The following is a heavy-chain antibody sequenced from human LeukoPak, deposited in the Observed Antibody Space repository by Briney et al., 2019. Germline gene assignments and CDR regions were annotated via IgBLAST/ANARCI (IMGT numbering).Heavy chain of an antibody. J-gene: IGHJ4*02. CDR1: GFTFGDYA. D-gene: IGHD6-13*01. V-gene: IGHV3-49*03. CDR3: TRDRGSSWYMGYYFDY. Sequence: GGSLRLSCTASGFTFGDYAMSWFRQAPGKGLEWVGFIRSKAYGGTTEYAASVKGRFTISRDDSKSIAYLQMNSLKTEDTAVYYCTRDRGSSWYMGYYFDYWGQGTLVTVSS. CDR2: IRSKAYGGTT.